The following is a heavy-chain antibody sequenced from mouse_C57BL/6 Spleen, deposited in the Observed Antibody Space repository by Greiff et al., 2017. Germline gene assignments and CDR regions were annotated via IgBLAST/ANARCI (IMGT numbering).Heavy chain of an antibody. CDR2: INPNNGGT. Sequence: VQLQQSGPELVKPGASVKISCKASGYTFTDYYMNWVKQSHGKSLEWIGDINPNNGGTSYNQKFKGKATLTVDKSSSTAYMELRSLTSEDSAVYYCARRITTVVATPYWYFDVWGTGTTVTVSS. D-gene: IGHD1-1*01. CDR3: ARRITTVVATPYWYFDV. J-gene: IGHJ1*03. CDR1: GYTFTDYY. V-gene: IGHV1-26*01.